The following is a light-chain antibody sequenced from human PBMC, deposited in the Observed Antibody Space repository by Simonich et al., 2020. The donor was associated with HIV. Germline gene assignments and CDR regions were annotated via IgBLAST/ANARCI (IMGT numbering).Light chain of an antibody. J-gene: IGLJ3*02. Sequence: QLVLTQSPSASASLGASVKLTCTLSRGHSSYAIAWHQQQPEKGPRYWMKLNSDGSHSKGDGIPDRFSGSSSGAERYLTISSLQSEDEADYYCQTWDTGIQVFGGGTKLTVL. CDR1: RGHSSYA. V-gene: IGLV4-69*01. CDR2: LNSDGSH. CDR3: QTWDTGIQV.